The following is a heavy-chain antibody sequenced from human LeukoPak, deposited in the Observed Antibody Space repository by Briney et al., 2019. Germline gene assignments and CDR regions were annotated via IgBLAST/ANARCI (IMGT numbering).Heavy chain of an antibody. CDR2: IYHSGST. V-gene: IGHV4-30-2*01. Sequence: SQTLSLTCAVSGGSISSGGYSWSWIRQPPGKGLEWIGYIYHSGSTYYNPSLKSRVTISVDRSKNQFSLKLSSVTAADTAVYYCARVVGGVLRFADSSGYPAYNWFDPWGQGTLVTVSS. J-gene: IGHJ5*02. CDR1: GGSISSGGYS. CDR3: ARVVGGVLRFADSSGYPAYNWFDP. D-gene: IGHD3-22*01.